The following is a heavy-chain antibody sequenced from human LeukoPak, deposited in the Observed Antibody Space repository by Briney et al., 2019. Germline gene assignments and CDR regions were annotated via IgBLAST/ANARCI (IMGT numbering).Heavy chain of an antibody. CDR1: GFTVSSNY. CDR3: ARVDYGSGSYFDY. V-gene: IGHV3-53*01. J-gene: IGHJ4*02. CDR2: IYSGGST. D-gene: IGHD3-10*01. Sequence: PGGSLRLSRAASGFTVSSNYMSWVRRAPGKGLEWVSVIYSGGSTDYADSVKGRFAISRDNSKNMLYLQLNSLRAEDTAVYYCARVDYGSGSYFDYWGQGTLVTVSS.